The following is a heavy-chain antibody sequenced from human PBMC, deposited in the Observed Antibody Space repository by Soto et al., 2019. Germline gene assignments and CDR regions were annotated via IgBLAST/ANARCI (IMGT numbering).Heavy chain of an antibody. J-gene: IGHJ5*02. Sequence: PSETLSLTCTVSGGSIISYYWSWIRQPPGKGLEWIGYIYYSGSTNYNPSLKSRVTISVDTSKNQFSLKLSSVTAADTAVYYCARDLRLDPWGQGTLVTVSS. CDR2: IYYSGST. V-gene: IGHV4-59*01. CDR3: ARDLRLDP. CDR1: GGSIISYY.